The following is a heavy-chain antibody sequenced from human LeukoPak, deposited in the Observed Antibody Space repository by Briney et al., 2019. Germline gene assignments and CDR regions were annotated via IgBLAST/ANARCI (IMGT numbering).Heavy chain of an antibody. Sequence: GGSLRLSCAASGFTFSSYWMSWVRQAPGKGLEWVANIKQDGSEKYYVDSVKGRFTISRDNAKNSLYLQMNSLRAEDTAVYYCARDRTGGGQWLNEPDYWGQGTLVTVSS. J-gene: IGHJ4*02. CDR1: GFTFSSYW. CDR3: ARDRTGGGQWLNEPDY. D-gene: IGHD6-19*01. V-gene: IGHV3-7*01. CDR2: IKQDGSEK.